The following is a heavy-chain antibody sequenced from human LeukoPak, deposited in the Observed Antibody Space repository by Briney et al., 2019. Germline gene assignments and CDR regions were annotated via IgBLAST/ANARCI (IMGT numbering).Heavy chain of an antibody. CDR1: GYTLTELS. Sequence: GASVKVSCKVSGYTLTELSMHWVRQAPGKGLEWMGRFDPEDGETIYAQKFQGRVTMTEDTSTDTAYMELSSLRSEDTAVYYCATVRDYYGSGSSEFDYWGQGTLVTVSS. J-gene: IGHJ4*02. D-gene: IGHD3-10*01. CDR3: ATVRDYYGSGSSEFDY. CDR2: FDPEDGET. V-gene: IGHV1-24*01.